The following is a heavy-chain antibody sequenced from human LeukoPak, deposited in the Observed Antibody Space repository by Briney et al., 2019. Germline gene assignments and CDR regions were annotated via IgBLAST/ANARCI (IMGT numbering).Heavy chain of an antibody. CDR2: IHTSGST. CDR3: ARSGYSSRSWFDP. CDR1: GGSISSYY. D-gene: IGHD6-13*01. Sequence: SETLSLTCTVSGGSISSYYWSWIRQPAGKGLEWIGRIHTSGSTNYNPSLKSRVTMSGDTSKNQFSLKLSSVTAADTAVYYCARSGYSSRSWFDPWGQGTLVTVSS. V-gene: IGHV4-4*07. J-gene: IGHJ5*02.